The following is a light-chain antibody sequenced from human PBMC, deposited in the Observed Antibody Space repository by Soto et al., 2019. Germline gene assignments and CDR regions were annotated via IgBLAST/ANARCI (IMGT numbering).Light chain of an antibody. CDR2: DAS. J-gene: IGKJ1*01. Sequence: DIQMTHSPSTLSASVGDRVTITCRASQSISGWLAWYQQKPGKAPKLLIYDASSLESGVPSRFSGSGSGAEFTLTISSLQPDDFATYYCQQYNSYSWTFGQGTKVDIK. V-gene: IGKV1-5*01. CDR1: QSISGW. CDR3: QQYNSYSWT.